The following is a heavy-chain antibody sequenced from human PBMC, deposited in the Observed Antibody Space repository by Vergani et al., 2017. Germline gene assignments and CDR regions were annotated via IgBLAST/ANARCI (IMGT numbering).Heavy chain of an antibody. D-gene: IGHD1-14*01. CDR2: ISAYNGNT. CDR3: ATDLNKLHNRITDPDAFDI. V-gene: IGHV1-18*01. Sequence: QVQLLQSGAEVKKPGASMKVSCKASGYTFSTYGISWVRQAPGQGLEWMGWISAYNGNTNYPEKFQGRLTMTTDTSTRTAYMELSSLRSEDTAVYYCATDLNKLHNRITDPDAFDIWGQGTMVTVSS. CDR1: GYTFSTYG. J-gene: IGHJ3*02.